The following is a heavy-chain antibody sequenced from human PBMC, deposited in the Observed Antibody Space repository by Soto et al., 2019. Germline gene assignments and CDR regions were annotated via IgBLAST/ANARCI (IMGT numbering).Heavy chain of an antibody. V-gene: IGHV3-30*18. CDR3: AKIAAAVLYYYYGMDV. Sequence: GGSLRLSCAASGFTFSSYGMHWVRQAPGKGLEWVAVISYDGSNKYYADSVKGRFTISRDNSKNTLYLQMNSLRAEDTAVYYCAKIAAAVLYYYYGMDVWGQGTTVTVSS. J-gene: IGHJ6*02. CDR1: GFTFSSYG. CDR2: ISYDGSNK. D-gene: IGHD6-13*01.